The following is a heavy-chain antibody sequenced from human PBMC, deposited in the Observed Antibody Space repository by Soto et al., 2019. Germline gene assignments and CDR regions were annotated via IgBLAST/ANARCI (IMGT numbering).Heavy chain of an antibody. V-gene: IGHV1-2*04. CDR2: INPNSGGT. D-gene: IGHD6-19*01. CDR1: GYTFTGYY. Sequence: ASVKVSCKASGYTFTGYYMHWVRQAPGQGLEWMGWINPNSGGTNYAQKFQGWVTMTRDTSISTAYMELSRLRSDDTAVYYCARDRGYPYSSGWADAFDIWGQGTMVTVS. CDR3: ARDRGYPYSSGWADAFDI. J-gene: IGHJ3*02.